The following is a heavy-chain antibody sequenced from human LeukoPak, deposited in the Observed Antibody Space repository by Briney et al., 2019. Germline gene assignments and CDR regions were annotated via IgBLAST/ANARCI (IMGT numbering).Heavy chain of an antibody. CDR3: ARSSDYDSSGSQPLDY. CDR2: ISGSGGST. CDR1: GFTFSSYA. J-gene: IGHJ4*02. V-gene: IGHV3-23*01. Sequence: GGSLRLSCAASGFTFSSYAMSWVRQAPGKGLEWVSAISGSGGSTYYADSVKGRFTISRDNSKNTLYLQMSSLRAEDTAVYYCARSSDYDSSGSQPLDYWGQGTLVTVSS. D-gene: IGHD3-22*01.